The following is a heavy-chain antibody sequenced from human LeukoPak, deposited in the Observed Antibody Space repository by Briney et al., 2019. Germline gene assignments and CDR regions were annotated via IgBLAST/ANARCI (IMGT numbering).Heavy chain of an antibody. D-gene: IGHD3-22*01. CDR1: GFTFSDYY. CDR2: ISSSGSTI. J-gene: IGHJ4*02. Sequence: PGGSLRLSCAASGFTFSDYYMSWVRQAPGKGLEWVSYISSSGSTIYYADSVKGRFTISRDNSKNTLFLQMNSLRAEDTAVYYCVRGYYAGRGHHFEYWGQGTLVTVSS. V-gene: IGHV3-11*04. CDR3: VRGYYAGRGHHFEY.